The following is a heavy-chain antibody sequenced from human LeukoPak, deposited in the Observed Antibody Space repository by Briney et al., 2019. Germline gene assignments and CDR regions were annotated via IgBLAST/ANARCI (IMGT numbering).Heavy chain of an antibody. D-gene: IGHD3-9*01. CDR2: INWNGGST. CDR3: ARGLTYYDTSGDMDV. CDR1: GFTVSSNY. J-gene: IGHJ6*03. V-gene: IGHV3-20*01. Sequence: GGSLRLSCAASGFTVSSNYMSWVRQAPGKGLEWVSGINWNGGSTGYADSVKGRFTISRGNAKNSLYLQMNSLRAEDTALYHCARGLTYYDTSGDMDVWGKGTTVTVSS.